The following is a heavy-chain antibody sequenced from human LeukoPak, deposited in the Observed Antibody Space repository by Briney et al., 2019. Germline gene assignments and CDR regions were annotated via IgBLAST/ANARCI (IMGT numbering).Heavy chain of an antibody. J-gene: IGHJ3*02. V-gene: IGHV3-23*01. CDR3: AKALREYSYGDAFDI. Sequence: PGGSRRLSCAASGFTFSSYAMSWVRRAPGKGLEWVSAISGSGGSTYYADSVKGRFTISRNNSKNTLYLQMNSLRAEDTAVYYCAKALREYSYGDAFDIWGQGTMVTVSS. D-gene: IGHD5-18*01. CDR1: GFTFSSYA. CDR2: ISGSGGST.